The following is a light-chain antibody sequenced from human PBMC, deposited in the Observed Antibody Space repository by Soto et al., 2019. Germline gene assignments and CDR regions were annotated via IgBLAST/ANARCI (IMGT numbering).Light chain of an antibody. CDR1: SSDVGGHNY. CDR2: DVN. CDR3: SSYTSISTVV. J-gene: IGLJ2*01. Sequence: QSALTQPASVSASPGQSITISCTGGSSDVGGHNYVSWYHQHPGKAPKLMIYDVNSRPSGVSNRFSGSKSGNTASLTISGRQAEDEADYYCSSYTSISTVVFGGGTKLTVL. V-gene: IGLV2-14*01.